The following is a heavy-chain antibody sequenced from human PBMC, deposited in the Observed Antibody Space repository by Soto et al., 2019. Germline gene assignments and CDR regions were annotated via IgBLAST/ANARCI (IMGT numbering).Heavy chain of an antibody. V-gene: IGHV2-5*02. Sequence: SGPTLVKPTQTLTLTCTFSGFSLSTSGVGVGWIRQPPGKALEWLALIYWDDDKRYSPSLKSRLTITKEPSKNHVVLTMTNMDPVDTATYYCAHSLVPDTWEYSSSSAWFDPWGQGTLVTVSS. J-gene: IGHJ5*02. CDR1: GFSLSTSGVG. CDR3: AHSLVPDTWEYSSSSAWFDP. D-gene: IGHD6-6*01. CDR2: IYWDDDK.